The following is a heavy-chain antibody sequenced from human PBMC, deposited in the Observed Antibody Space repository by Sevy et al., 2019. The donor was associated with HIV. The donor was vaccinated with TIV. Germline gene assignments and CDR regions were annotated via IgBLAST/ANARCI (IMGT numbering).Heavy chain of an antibody. J-gene: IGHJ4*02. CDR3: ARMGDYFDTSGYYPLKY. V-gene: IGHV1-2*02. Sequence: PSVKVSCKASGYTFTEYYGHWLRQAPGQGLEWMGWINPQTGGTYFAKKFQDRVTLTTATSINAVYMELSGLKFDDTAVFYCARMGDYFDTSGYYPLKYWGLGTLVTVSS. D-gene: IGHD3-22*01. CDR1: GYTFTEYY. CDR2: INPQTGGT.